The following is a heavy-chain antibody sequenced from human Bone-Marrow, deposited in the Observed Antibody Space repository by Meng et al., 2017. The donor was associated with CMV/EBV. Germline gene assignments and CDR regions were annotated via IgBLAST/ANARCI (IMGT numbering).Heavy chain of an antibody. Sequence: SGPTLVKPTQTLTLTCTFSGFSLSPSGVGVGWIRQPPGKALEWLALIYWNDDKRYSPSLKSRLTITKDTSKNQVVLTMTNMDPVDTATYYCAHSPPPPYYYDSSGYYGMDVWGQGTTVTVSS. CDR3: AHSPPPPYYYDSSGYYGMDV. CDR1: GFSLSPSGVG. J-gene: IGHJ6*02. D-gene: IGHD3-22*01. CDR2: IYWNDDK. V-gene: IGHV2-5*01.